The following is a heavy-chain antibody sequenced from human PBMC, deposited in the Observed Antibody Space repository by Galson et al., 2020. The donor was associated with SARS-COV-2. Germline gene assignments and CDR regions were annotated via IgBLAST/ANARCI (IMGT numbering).Heavy chain of an antibody. CDR1: GFSLSTRGMR. Sequence: SGPTLVKPTQTLTLTCTFSGFSLSTRGMRVSWIRQPPGKALEWLARIDWDGRKFYSASLRTRLTISKDTSKNQVVLTMTNMDPMDTATYYCTRTHTTVLPGDWFDPWGQGTLVTVSS. D-gene: IGHD1-1*01. CDR2: IDWDGRK. V-gene: IGHV2-70D*14. CDR3: TRTHTTVLPGDWFDP. J-gene: IGHJ5*02.